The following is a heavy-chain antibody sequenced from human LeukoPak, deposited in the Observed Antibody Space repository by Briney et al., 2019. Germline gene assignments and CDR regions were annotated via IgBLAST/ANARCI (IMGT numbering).Heavy chain of an antibody. CDR1: GGSISSADYY. V-gene: IGHV4-30-4*01. D-gene: IGHD3-22*01. J-gene: IGHJ4*02. CDR3: ASGTFDSSGYYSSLDS. CDR2: IYYRGST. Sequence: PSQTLSLTCTVSGGSISSADYYWSWIRQPPGKGLEWIGYIYYRGSTYYNPWLKSRVTRSVDTSKNQFCLELNSVTSADSIVEYCASGTFDSSGYYSSLDSWGPGTPVTVSS.